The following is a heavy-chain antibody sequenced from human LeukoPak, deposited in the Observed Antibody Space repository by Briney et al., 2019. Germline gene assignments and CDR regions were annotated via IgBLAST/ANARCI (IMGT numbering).Heavy chain of an antibody. V-gene: IGHV3-21*01. CDR3: ARDSLAVVPGGPDY. CDR2: ISSSSSYI. J-gene: IGHJ4*02. Sequence: GGSLRLSCAASGFTFSSYSMNWVRQAPGKGLEWVSSISSSSSYIYYADSVKGRFTISRDNAKNSLYLQMNSLRAEDTAEYYCARDSLAVVPGGPDYWGQGTLVTVSS. D-gene: IGHD2-15*01. CDR1: GFTFSSYS.